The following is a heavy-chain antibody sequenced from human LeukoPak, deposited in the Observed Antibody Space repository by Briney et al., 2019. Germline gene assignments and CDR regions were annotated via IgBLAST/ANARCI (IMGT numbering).Heavy chain of an antibody. V-gene: IGHV4-31*03. D-gene: IGHD4-23*01. CDR2: ISNSGTT. CDR3: ARDPNSAP. Sequence: SQTLSLTCTVSGDSVTSGGYFWTWIRQHPGKGLEWIGYISNSGTTSYNPSLKSRVSISVDTSNNQFSLRLSSVTAADTAVYYCARDPNSAPWGQGTLVTVSS. J-gene: IGHJ5*02. CDR1: GDSVTSGGYF.